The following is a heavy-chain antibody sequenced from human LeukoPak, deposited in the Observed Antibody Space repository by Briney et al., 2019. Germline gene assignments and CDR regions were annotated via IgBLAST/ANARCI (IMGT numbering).Heavy chain of an antibody. Sequence: GSSVKVSCKASGGAFSSYAISWVRQAPGQGLEWMGGIIPIFGTANYAQKFQGRVTITTDESTSTAYMELSSLRSEDTAVYYCARAPVVRDIVVVPAAINYYMDVWGKGTTVTVSS. CDR1: GGAFSSYA. J-gene: IGHJ6*03. D-gene: IGHD2-2*01. CDR3: ARAPVVRDIVVVPAAINYYMDV. CDR2: IIPIFGTA. V-gene: IGHV1-69*05.